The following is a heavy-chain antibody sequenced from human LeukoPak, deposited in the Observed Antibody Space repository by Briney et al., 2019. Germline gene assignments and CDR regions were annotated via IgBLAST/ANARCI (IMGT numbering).Heavy chain of an antibody. J-gene: IGHJ5*02. CDR1: GGSISSYY. Sequence: SETLSLTCTVSGGSISSYYWSWIRQPPGKGLEWIGYIYYSGSTNYNPSLKSRVTISVDTSKNQFSLKLSSVTAADTAVYYCARLSRGYYGSGSYYTWGQGTLVTVSS. V-gene: IGHV4-59*08. D-gene: IGHD3-10*01. CDR3: ARLSRGYYGSGSYYT. CDR2: IYYSGST.